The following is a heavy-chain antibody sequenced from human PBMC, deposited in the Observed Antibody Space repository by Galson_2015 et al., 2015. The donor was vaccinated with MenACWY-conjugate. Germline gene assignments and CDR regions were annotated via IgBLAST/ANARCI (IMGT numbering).Heavy chain of an antibody. Sequence: SVKVSCKASGGTFSSYAISWVRQAPGQGLEWMGGIIPIFGTANYAQKFQGRVTITADESTSTAYMELSSLRSEDTAVYYCARDFSKYSGSYYDWFDPWGQGTLVTVSS. J-gene: IGHJ5*02. CDR1: GGTFSSYA. D-gene: IGHD1-26*01. V-gene: IGHV1-69*13. CDR2: IIPIFGTA. CDR3: ARDFSKYSGSYYDWFDP.